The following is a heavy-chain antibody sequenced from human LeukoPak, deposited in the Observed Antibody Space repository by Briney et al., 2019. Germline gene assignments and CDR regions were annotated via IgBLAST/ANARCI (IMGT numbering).Heavy chain of an antibody. V-gene: IGHV3-30*04. D-gene: IGHD1-14*01. J-gene: IGHJ4*02. Sequence: GGSLLLSCAASGFTFSNHAIHWVRQAPGKGLEWVAVISYDDGTNKYYADSVEGRFTISRDNSKNTVFLHMNGLRPEDTAVYYCARDTGENGYYGLTGDYWGRGTLVTVSS. CDR1: GFTFSNHA. CDR3: ARDTGENGYYGLTGDY. CDR2: ISYDDGTNK.